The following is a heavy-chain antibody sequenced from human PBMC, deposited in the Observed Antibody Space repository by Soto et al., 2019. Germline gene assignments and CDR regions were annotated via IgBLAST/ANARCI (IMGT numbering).Heavy chain of an antibody. J-gene: IGHJ4*02. CDR3: ARVLGYCSSTSCGPGITMVRGVGYYFDY. CDR2: ISSSSSYI. Sequence: GGSLRLSCAASGFTFSSYSMNWVRQAPGKGLEWVSSISSSSSYIYYADSVKGRFTISRDNAKNSLYLQMNSLRAEDTAVYYCARVLGYCSSTSCGPGITMVRGVGYYFDYWGQGTLVTVSS. V-gene: IGHV3-21*01. D-gene: IGHD2-2*01. CDR1: GFTFSSYS.